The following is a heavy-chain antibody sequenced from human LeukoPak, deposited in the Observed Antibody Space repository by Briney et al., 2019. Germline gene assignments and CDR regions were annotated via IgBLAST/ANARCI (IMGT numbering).Heavy chain of an antibody. J-gene: IGHJ6*03. V-gene: IGHV3-74*01. CDR3: ARGSGYSSSWYLGRGNYYYYMDV. CDR1: GFTFSSYG. D-gene: IGHD6-13*01. CDR2: INPDGSTT. Sequence: GGSLRLSCAASGFTFSSYGMSWVRQDPGKGLVWVSFINPDGSTTNYAGSVKGRFTISRDNAKNALYLQMNSLRAEDTALYYCARGSGYSSSWYLGRGNYYYYMDVWGKGTTVTVSS.